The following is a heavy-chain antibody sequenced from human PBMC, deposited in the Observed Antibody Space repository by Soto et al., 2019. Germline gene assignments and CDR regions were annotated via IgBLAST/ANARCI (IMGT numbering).Heavy chain of an antibody. CDR3: ARDRPGIAAAGTVLEAFDI. J-gene: IGHJ3*02. CDR1: GYTFTSYY. V-gene: IGHV1-46*01. D-gene: IGHD6-13*01. CDR2: INPSGGST. Sequence: ASVKVSCKASGYTFTSYYMHWVRQAPGQGLEWMGIINPSGGSTSYAQKFQGRVTMTRDTSTSTVYMELSSLRSEDTAVYYCARDRPGIAAAGTVLEAFDIWGQGTMVTVSS.